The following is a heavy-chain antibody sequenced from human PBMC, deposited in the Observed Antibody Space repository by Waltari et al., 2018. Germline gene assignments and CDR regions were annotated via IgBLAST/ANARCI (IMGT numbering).Heavy chain of an antibody. J-gene: IGHJ6*02. CDR2: ISSSSSTI. Sequence: EVQLVESGGGLVQPGGSLRLSCAASGFTFSSYSMNWVRQAPGKGLEWVSYISSSSSTIYYADSVKGRFTISRDNAKNSLYLQMNSLRAEDTAVYYCARIYCSGGSCYGNYGMDVWGQGTTVTVSS. CDR1: GFTFSSYS. V-gene: IGHV3-48*01. D-gene: IGHD2-15*01. CDR3: ARIYCSGGSCYGNYGMDV.